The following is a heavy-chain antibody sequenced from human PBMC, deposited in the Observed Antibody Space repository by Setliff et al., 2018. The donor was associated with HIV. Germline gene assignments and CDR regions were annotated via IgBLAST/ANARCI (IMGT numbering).Heavy chain of an antibody. CDR2: INPSGGNTD. CDR1: GHTFNSFY. D-gene: IGHD2-15*01. Sequence: ASVKVSCKTSGHTFNSFYLHWVRQAPGQGLEWMAVINPSGGNTDHYAQRFQGRLSMTRDTSTGTVYLELSSLTSEDSAVYYCARSPYCTGGSCNSRRSIDSWGQGALVTVSS. V-gene: IGHV1-46*02. J-gene: IGHJ4*02. CDR3: ARSPYCTGGSCNSRRSIDS.